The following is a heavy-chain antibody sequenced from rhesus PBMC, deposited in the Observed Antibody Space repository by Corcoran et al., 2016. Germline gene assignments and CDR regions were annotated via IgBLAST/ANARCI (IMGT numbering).Heavy chain of an antibody. Sequence: QVQLQESGPGLVKPSETLSLTCAVSGYSISSGYYWGWIRQPPGKGLEYIGLISGSSGSTYSNPSLNSRVTISKNTSKNQFSLKLSAVTAADTAVYDCARLAAAGSIFDYWGQGVLVTVSS. CDR2: ISGSSGST. CDR3: ARLAAAGSIFDY. J-gene: IGHJ4*01. V-gene: IGHV4-99*01. CDR1: GYSISSGYY. D-gene: IGHD6-31*01.